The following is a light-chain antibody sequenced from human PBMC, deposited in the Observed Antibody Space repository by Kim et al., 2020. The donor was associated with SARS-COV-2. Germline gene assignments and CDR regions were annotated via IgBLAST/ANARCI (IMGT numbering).Light chain of an antibody. Sequence: DIQLTQSPSLLSASVGDRVIITCRASQVISSYVAWYQQKPGKAPKLLIYGASTLQTGVPSRFSGSGSGTEFTLTISSLQPEDFGTYYCQHLHSYPYTFGQGTKLEI. V-gene: IGKV1-9*01. CDR2: GAS. CDR3: QHLHSYPYT. J-gene: IGKJ2*01. CDR1: QVISSY.